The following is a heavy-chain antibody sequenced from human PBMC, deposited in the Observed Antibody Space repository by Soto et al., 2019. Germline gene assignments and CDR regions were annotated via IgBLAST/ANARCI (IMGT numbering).Heavy chain of an antibody. V-gene: IGHV4-31*03. CDR3: ARNGYTYGMDV. CDR2: IYYSGIS. J-gene: IGHJ6*02. Sequence: SETLSLTCTVSGGSTSSGGFYWSWIRQHPGKGLEWIGYIYYSGISYYNPSLKSRVSISLDTSRNQFSMTPNSVTAAVTAVYYCARNGYTYGMDVWGQGATVTVSS. D-gene: IGHD5-18*01. CDR1: GGSTSSGGFY.